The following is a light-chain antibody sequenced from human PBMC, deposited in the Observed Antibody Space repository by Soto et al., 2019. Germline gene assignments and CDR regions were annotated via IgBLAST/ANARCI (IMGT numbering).Light chain of an antibody. Sequence: DIQMTQSPSTLSASVGDRVTITCRASQSFSSWLAWYRQRPGEAPKLLIYEGSTLERGVPSRFRSSGSGTEFTLIIRSLQPDNFATFYFQQYNTFSRTFGQGTKVEVK. CDR3: QQYNTFSRT. CDR1: QSFSSW. CDR2: EGS. V-gene: IGKV1-5*03. J-gene: IGKJ1*01.